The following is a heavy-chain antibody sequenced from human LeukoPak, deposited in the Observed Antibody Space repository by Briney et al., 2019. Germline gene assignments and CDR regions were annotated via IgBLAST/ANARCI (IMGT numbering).Heavy chain of an antibody. D-gene: IGHD6-19*01. V-gene: IGHV3-30*04. CDR1: GFTFSSYA. CDR3: ARVARAVASFDY. CDR2: ISYDGSNK. J-gene: IGHJ4*02. Sequence: GGSLRLSCAASGFTFSSYAMHWVRQAPGKGLEWVAVISYDGSNKYYADSVKGRFTISRDNSKNTLYLQMNSLRAEDTAVYYCARVARAVASFDYWGQGTLVTVSS.